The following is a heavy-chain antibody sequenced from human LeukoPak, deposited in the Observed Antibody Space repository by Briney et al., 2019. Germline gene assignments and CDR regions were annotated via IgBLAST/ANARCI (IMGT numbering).Heavy chain of an antibody. Sequence: ASVKVSCKASGYTFTSYDINWVRQATGQGLEWMGWMNPNSGNTGYAQKFQGRVTITADESTSTAYMELSSLRSEDTAVYYCARETSVDTAVDYWGQGTLVTVSS. CDR1: GYTFTSYD. D-gene: IGHD5-18*01. J-gene: IGHJ4*02. CDR3: ARETSVDTAVDY. CDR2: MNPNSGNT. V-gene: IGHV1-8*01.